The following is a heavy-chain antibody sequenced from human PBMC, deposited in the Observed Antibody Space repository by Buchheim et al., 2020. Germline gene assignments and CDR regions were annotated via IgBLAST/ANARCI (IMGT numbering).Heavy chain of an antibody. CDR2: IKQDGSEK. J-gene: IGHJ4*02. CDR1: GFTFSSYW. Sequence: EVQLVESGGGLVQPGGSLRLSCAASGFTFSSYWMSWVRQAPGKGLEWVANIKQDGSEKYYVDSVKGRFTISRDNAKNSLSLQMNSLRAEDTAVYYCARVLPFEEWLLSDYYFDYWGQGTL. CDR3: ARVLPFEEWLLSDYYFDY. V-gene: IGHV3-7*01. D-gene: IGHD3-3*01.